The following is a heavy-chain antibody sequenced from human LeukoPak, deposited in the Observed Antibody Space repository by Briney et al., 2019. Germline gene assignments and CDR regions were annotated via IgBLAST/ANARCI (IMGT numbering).Heavy chain of an antibody. D-gene: IGHD2-2*01. V-gene: IGHV3-15*01. J-gene: IGHJ3*01. CDR1: GFXFSDHY. Sequence: GGSLRLSCAASGFXFSDHYVDWVRQAPGKGLEWVGRIKSKTDGATTDYAAPVQGRFTISRDDSENTLYLQMNSLKIEDTAMYYCATGVAISRYAFDFWGQGTVVTVSS. CDR3: ATGVAISRYAFDF. CDR2: IKSKTDGATT.